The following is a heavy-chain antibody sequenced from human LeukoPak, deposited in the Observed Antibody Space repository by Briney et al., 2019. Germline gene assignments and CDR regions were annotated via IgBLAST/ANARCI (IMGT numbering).Heavy chain of an antibody. CDR1: GFTFSDYY. Sequence: GGSLRLSCAASGFTFSDYYMSWIRQAPGKGLEWVSYISSSGSTIYYADSVKGRFTISRDNSKNTLYLQMNSLGTDDTAVYYCAREEEWELPDYWGQGTLVIVSS. V-gene: IGHV3-11*04. D-gene: IGHD1-26*01. CDR3: AREEEWELPDY. J-gene: IGHJ4*02. CDR2: ISSSGSTI.